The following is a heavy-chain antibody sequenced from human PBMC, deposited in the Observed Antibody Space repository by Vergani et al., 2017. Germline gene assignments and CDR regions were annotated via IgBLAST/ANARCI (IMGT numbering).Heavy chain of an antibody. Sequence: EVQLVESGGGLVQPGGSLRLSCAASGFTVSSNYMSWVRQAPGKGLEWVSVIYSGGSTYYADSVKGRFTISRDNSKNTLYLQMNSLRAEDTAVYYCAKVAGSYYVDAFDIWGQGTMVTVSS. J-gene: IGHJ3*02. V-gene: IGHV3-66*01. D-gene: IGHD1-26*01. CDR3: AKVAGSYYVDAFDI. CDR1: GFTVSSNY. CDR2: IYSGGST.